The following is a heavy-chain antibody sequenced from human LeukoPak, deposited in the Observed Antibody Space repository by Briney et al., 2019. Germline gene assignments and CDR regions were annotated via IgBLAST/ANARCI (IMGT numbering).Heavy chain of an antibody. CDR3: ARAGSPIDY. J-gene: IGHJ4*02. CDR2: ISSSSSYI. V-gene: IGHV3-21*01. Sequence: XGSXXLSCAASXFTFSXXSMNWXXXAPGXXLEWVSSISSSSSYIYYADSVKGRFTISRDNAKNSLYLQMNSLRAEDTAVYYCARAGSPIDYWGQGTLVTVSS. D-gene: IGHD2-15*01. CDR1: XFTFSXXS.